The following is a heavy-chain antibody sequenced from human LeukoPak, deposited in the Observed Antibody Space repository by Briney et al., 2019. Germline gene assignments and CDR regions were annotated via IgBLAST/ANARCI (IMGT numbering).Heavy chain of an antibody. V-gene: IGHV1-46*01. J-gene: IGHJ4*02. CDR1: GYTFTSYY. D-gene: IGHD1-26*01. CDR3: ARVIRDSGSYYSVDY. Sequence: ASVKVSCKASGYTFTSYYMHWVRQAPGQGLEWMGIINPSGGSTSYAQKFQGRVTMTRDMSTSTVYMELSSRRSEDTAVYYCARVIRDSGSYYSVDYWGQGTLVTVSS. CDR2: INPSGGST.